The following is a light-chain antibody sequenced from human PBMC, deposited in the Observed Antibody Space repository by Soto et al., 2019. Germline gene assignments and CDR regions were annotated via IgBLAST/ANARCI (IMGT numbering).Light chain of an antibody. CDR3: QQRSNWPPT. Sequence: EIVLTQSPATLSLSPGERATLSCRASQSVSSYLAWYQQKPGQAPRLLIYDASSRATGIPARFSGSGSGTDFTRTIGRLEPEGVAVYYCQQRSNWPPTFGQGTKVEIK. V-gene: IGKV3-11*01. CDR1: QSVSSY. CDR2: DAS. J-gene: IGKJ1*01.